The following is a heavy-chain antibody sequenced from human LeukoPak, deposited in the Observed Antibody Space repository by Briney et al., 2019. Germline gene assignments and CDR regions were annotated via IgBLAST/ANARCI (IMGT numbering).Heavy chain of an antibody. J-gene: IGHJ3*02. CDR1: GFTFTAYY. CDR3: ARVGKVGATGALDI. D-gene: IGHD1-26*01. V-gene: IGHV3-11*04. Sequence: GGSLRLSCAASGFTFTAYYMSWIRQAPGKGLQWLSYISDGGTTIFYADSVKGRFTISRDNAKNSLYLQLSSLKGEDTAVYYCARVGKVGATGALDIWGQGTLVPASS. CDR2: ISDGGTTI.